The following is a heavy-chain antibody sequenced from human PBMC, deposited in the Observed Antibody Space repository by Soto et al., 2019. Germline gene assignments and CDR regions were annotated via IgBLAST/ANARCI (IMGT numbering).Heavy chain of an antibody. CDR1: GYTFTGYA. V-gene: IGHV1-18*01. D-gene: IGHD2-2*01. Sequence: ASVKVSCKASGYTFTGYAMHWVRQAPGQRLEWMGWISAYNGNTNYAQKLQGRVTMTTDTSTSTAYMELRSLRSDDTAVYYCARAHYCISTSCHDAFDIWGQGTMVTVSS. CDR2: ISAYNGNT. J-gene: IGHJ3*02. CDR3: ARAHYCISTSCHDAFDI.